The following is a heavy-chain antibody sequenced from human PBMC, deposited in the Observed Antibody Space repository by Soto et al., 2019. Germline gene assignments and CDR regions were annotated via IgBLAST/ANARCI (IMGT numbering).Heavy chain of an antibody. CDR2: IYYSGST. CDR3: ASIAVAPSGWFDP. D-gene: IGHD6-19*01. Sequence: QLQLQESGPGLVKPSETLSLTCTVSGGSISSSSYYWGWIRQPPGKGREWIGSIYYSGSTYYNPSLKSRVTISVDTSKNQFSLKLSSVTAADTAVYYCASIAVAPSGWFDPWGQGTLVTVSS. J-gene: IGHJ5*02. V-gene: IGHV4-39*01. CDR1: GGSISSSSYY.